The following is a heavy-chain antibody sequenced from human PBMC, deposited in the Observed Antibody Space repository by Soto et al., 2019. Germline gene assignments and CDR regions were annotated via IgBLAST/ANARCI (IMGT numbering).Heavy chain of an antibody. CDR3: AKDENPPITIFGVVTSKVPGYDY. CDR1: GFTFNSYA. CDR2: ISGSGGST. D-gene: IGHD3-3*01. V-gene: IGHV3-23*01. J-gene: IGHJ4*02. Sequence: EVQLLESGGGLVQPGGSLRLSCAASGFTFNSYAMSWVRQAPGKGLEWVSAISGSGGSTYYADSVKGRFTMSRDNSKYTLYLQMNGLRAGVTAVYYCAKDENPPITIFGVVTSKVPGYDYCGQGTVVTVSS.